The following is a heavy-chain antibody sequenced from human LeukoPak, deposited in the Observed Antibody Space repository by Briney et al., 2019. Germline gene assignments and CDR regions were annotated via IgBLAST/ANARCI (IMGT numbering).Heavy chain of an antibody. CDR2: ISSSGSTI. V-gene: IGHV3-48*03. CDR3: SAVVPTAIGSSFDY. CDR1: GFTFSNFE. J-gene: IGHJ4*02. D-gene: IGHD2-2*02. Sequence: QPGGSLRLSCAASGFTFSNFEMNWVRKAPGKGLEWVSYISSSGSTIYYADSVKGRFTTSRDNAKNSLYLQMHSLRAEDTAVYYCSAVVPTAIGSSFDYWGQGTLVTVSS.